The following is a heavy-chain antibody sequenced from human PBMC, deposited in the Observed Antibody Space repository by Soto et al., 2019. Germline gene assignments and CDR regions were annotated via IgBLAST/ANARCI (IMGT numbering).Heavy chain of an antibody. V-gene: IGHV1-18*01. CDR1: GYTFTSYG. J-gene: IGHJ6*02. Sequence: QVQLVQSGAEVKKPGASVKVSCKASGYTFTSYGISWVRQAPGQGLEWMGWISAYNGNTNYAQKLQGRVTMTTDTSTSTAYMELRSLRSDDTAVYYCARDSKTTVQPLQGNYYYGMDVWGQGTTVTVSS. CDR3: ARDSKTTVQPLQGNYYYGMDV. D-gene: IGHD4-17*01. CDR2: ISAYNGNT.